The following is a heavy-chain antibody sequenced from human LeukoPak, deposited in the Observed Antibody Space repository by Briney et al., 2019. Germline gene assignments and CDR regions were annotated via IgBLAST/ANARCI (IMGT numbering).Heavy chain of an antibody. CDR1: GGTFSSYA. V-gene: IGHV1-69*04. D-gene: IGHD1-14*01. Sequence: ASVKVSCKASGGTFSSYALSWVRQAPGQGLEWMGRIIPILGIANYAQKFQGRVTITADKSTSTAYMELSSLGSEDTAVYYCARGDRNGGDYWGQGTLVTVSS. J-gene: IGHJ4*02. CDR2: IIPILGIA. CDR3: ARGDRNGGDY.